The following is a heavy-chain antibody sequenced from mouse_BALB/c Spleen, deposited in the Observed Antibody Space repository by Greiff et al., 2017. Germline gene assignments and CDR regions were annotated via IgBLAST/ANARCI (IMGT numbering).Heavy chain of an antibody. Sequence: QVQLKQPGAELVKPGASVKLSCKASGYTFTSYWMHWVKQRPGQGLEWIGEINPSNGRTNYNEKFKSKATLTVDKSSSTAYMQLSSLTSEDSAVYYWARRGLLRTHYYAMDYWGQGTAVTVSS. V-gene: IGHV1S81*02. CDR3: ARRGLLRTHYYAMDY. CDR1: GYTFTSYW. CDR2: INPSNGRT. J-gene: IGHJ4*01. D-gene: IGHD1-1*01.